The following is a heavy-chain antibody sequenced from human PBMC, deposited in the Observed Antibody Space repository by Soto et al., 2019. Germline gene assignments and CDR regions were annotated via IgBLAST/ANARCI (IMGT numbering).Heavy chain of an antibody. Sequence: GGSLRLSCVASGFTLSSFAMTWVRQAPGKGLEWVSGISHSGGSKYYADSVKGRFTISRDISKNTLYLQMNSLRAEDTAVYFCAKDRRDYSPKYSGLDVWGQGATVTVSS. CDR1: GFTLSSFA. V-gene: IGHV3-23*01. D-gene: IGHD4-17*01. CDR3: AKDRRDYSPKYSGLDV. J-gene: IGHJ6*02. CDR2: ISHSGGSK.